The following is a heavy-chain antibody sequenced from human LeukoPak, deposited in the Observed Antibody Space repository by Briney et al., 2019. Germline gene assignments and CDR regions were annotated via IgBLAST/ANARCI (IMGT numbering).Heavy chain of an antibody. CDR1: GYTFTSYY. CDR2: VNPSGGST. V-gene: IGHV1-46*01. CDR3: TRHLRQEQGERSNWFDP. J-gene: IGHJ5*02. D-gene: IGHD3-16*01. Sequence: ASVTVSCTASGYTFTSYYMHWVRQAPGQGLEWMGIVNPSGGSTSYAQKFQGRVTMTSDTSTSTVYMELSSLRSEDTAVYYCTRHLRQEQGERSNWFDPWGQGTLVTVSS.